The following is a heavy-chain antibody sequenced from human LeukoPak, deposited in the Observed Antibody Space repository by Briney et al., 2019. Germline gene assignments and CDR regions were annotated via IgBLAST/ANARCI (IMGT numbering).Heavy chain of an antibody. D-gene: IGHD3-9*01. CDR2: ISYSGST. Sequence: SETLSLTCTVSGGSISSRSYYWGWIRQPPGKGPELIATISYSGSTYYNPSLKSRVTISVDTFKNQFSLKLTSVAAADSALYYCATTYFDLVNGYSPFDIWGQGTMVSVSS. J-gene: IGHJ3*02. V-gene: IGHV4-39*01. CDR3: ATTYFDLVNGYSPFDI. CDR1: GGSISSRSYY.